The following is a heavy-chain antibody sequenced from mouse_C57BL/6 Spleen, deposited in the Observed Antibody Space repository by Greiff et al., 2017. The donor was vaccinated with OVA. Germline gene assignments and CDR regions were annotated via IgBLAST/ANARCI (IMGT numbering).Heavy chain of an antibody. CDR2: IDPNSGGT. J-gene: IGHJ2*01. D-gene: IGHD1-1*01. V-gene: IGHV1-62-3*01. Sequence: QVQLQQPGAELVKPGASVKLSCKASGYTFTSYWMHWVKQRPGRGLEWIGRIDPNSGGTKYNEKFKSKATLTVDKPSSTAYMQLSSLTSEDSAIYYCARLRDFITTVVAPYYFDDWGQGTTLTVSS. CDR3: ARLRDFITTVVAPYYFDD. CDR1: GYTFTSYW.